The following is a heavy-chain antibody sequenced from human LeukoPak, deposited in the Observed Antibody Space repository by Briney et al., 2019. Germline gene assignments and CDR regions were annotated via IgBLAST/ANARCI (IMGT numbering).Heavy chain of an antibody. D-gene: IGHD3-22*01. J-gene: IGHJ4*02. Sequence: GGSLRLSCAASGFTVSSNYMSWVRQAPGKGLEWVSSISGSGGRTHYADSVRGRFTISRDNSKNTLYLQMDSLRAEDTAVYYCAKDSAYYYDSSGYYPSFFDYWGQGTLVTVSS. CDR3: AKDSAYYYDSSGYYPSFFDY. CDR1: GFTVSSNY. CDR2: ISGSGGRT. V-gene: IGHV3-23*01.